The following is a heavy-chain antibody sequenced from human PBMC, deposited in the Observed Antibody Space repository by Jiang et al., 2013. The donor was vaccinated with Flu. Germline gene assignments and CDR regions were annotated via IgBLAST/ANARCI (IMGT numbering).Heavy chain of an antibody. CDR3: ARVSNYGDHY. J-gene: IGHJ4*02. D-gene: IGHD4-17*01. CDR1: GYIFTSYY. CDR2: VNPDGGST. Sequence: EVKKPGASVKVSCRASGYIFTSYYIQWVRQAPGQGLEWMGIVNPDGGSTSYEQKFQGRVTMTRDTSTSTVYMELSSLTFEDTAVYYCARVSNYGDHYWGQGTLVTVSS. V-gene: IGHV1-46*01.